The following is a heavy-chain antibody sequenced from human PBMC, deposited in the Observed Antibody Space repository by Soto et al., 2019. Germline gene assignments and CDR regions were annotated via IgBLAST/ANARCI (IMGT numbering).Heavy chain of an antibody. CDR3: AKNRYLAPDSRGSWFDN. J-gene: IGHJ4*02. CDR1: GFTFNIYA. CDR2: ISRYGDFT. V-gene: IGHV3-23*01. Sequence: EVQLLESGGDLIQPGGSLRLSCAASGFTFNIYAMAWVRQAPGKGLEWGSAISRYGDFTYYADSVEVRLTISRDNSKNPLNLLLTSLRADDTGLYDCAKNRYLAPDSRGSWFDNRGPGTRVTVSS. D-gene: IGHD3-22*01.